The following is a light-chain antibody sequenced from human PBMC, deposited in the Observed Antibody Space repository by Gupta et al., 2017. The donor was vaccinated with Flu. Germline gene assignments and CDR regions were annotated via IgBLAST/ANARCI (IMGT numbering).Light chain of an antibody. J-gene: IGLJ1*01. CDR3: GTWELSLTVVYV. CDR1: YSNIGDSY. V-gene: IGLV1-51*01. CDR2: DDH. Sequence: QSVLTQPPSVSAAPGQTVTISCSGNYSNIGDSYVCWYQQLPGTAPKLVIYDDHKRPSGRPDRFSGSKSGTSATLGITGLQTGDEADYYCGTWELSLTVVYVFGTGTRVTVL.